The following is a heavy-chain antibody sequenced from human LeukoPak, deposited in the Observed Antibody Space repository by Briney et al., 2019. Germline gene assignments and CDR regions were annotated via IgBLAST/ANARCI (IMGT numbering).Heavy chain of an antibody. J-gene: IGHJ4*02. D-gene: IGHD6-13*01. CDR3: VGFSSSWPFDY. CDR2: IYYSGST. V-gene: IGHV4-34*01. CDR1: GGSFSGYY. Sequence: SEILSLTCAVYGGSFSGYYWNWIRQPPGKGLEWIGSIYYSGSTYYNPSLKSRVTISVDTSKNQFSLKLSSVTAADTAVYYCVGFSSSWPFDYWGQGTLVTVSS.